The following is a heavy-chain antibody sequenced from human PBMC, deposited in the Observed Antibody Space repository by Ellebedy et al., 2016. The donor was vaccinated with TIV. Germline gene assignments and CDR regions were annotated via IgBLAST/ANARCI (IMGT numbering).Heavy chain of an antibody. CDR1: GGTFSSYA. D-gene: IGHD3/OR15-3a*01. Sequence: SVKVSXXASGGTFSSYAISWVRQAPGQGLEWMGGIIPIFGTANYAQKFQGRVTITADESTSTAYMELSSLRSEDTAVYYRAREVGPNDAFDIWGQGTMVTVSS. J-gene: IGHJ3*02. CDR2: IIPIFGTA. CDR3: AREVGPNDAFDI. V-gene: IGHV1-69*13.